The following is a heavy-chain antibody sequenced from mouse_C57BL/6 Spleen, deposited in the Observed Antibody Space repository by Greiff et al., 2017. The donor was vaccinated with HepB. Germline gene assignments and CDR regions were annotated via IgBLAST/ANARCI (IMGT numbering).Heavy chain of an antibody. J-gene: IGHJ1*03. Sequence: QVQLQQPWAELVRPGSSVKLSCKASGYTFTSYWMHWVKQRPIQGLEWIGNIDPSDSETHYNQKFKDKATLTVDKSSSTAYMQLSSLTSEDSAVYYCARSEGLYYYGSRYFDVWATGTTVTVSS. D-gene: IGHD1-1*01. V-gene: IGHV1-52*01. CDR3: ARSEGLYYYGSRYFDV. CDR2: IDPSDSET. CDR1: GYTFTSYW.